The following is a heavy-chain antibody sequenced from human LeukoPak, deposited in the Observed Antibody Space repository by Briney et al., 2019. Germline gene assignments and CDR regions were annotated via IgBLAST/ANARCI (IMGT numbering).Heavy chain of an antibody. CDR1: GYTFTSYA. Sequence: VASVKVSCKASGYTFTSYAMNWVRQAPGQGLEWMGWINTNTGNPTYAQGFTGRFVFSLDTSVSTAYLQISSLKAEDTAVYYCARPGPYYDFWSGYYSLHYYYYGMDVWGQGTTVTVSS. D-gene: IGHD3-3*01. CDR2: INTNTGNP. V-gene: IGHV7-4-1*02. CDR3: ARPGPYYDFWSGYYSLHYYYYGMDV. J-gene: IGHJ6*02.